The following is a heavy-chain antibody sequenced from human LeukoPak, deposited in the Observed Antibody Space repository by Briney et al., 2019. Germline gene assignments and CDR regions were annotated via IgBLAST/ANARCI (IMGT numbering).Heavy chain of an antibody. CDR3: AQIITTVTTL. Sequence: ESGPTLVNPTQALTLTCTFSGFSLRTNGVGVSWIRQPPGKALEWLALIYWDDDKRYSPSLKSRLTITKDTSKNQVVLTMTNMDPVDTATYYCAQIITTVTTLWGQGTLVTVSS. J-gene: IGHJ4*02. CDR2: IYWDDDK. CDR1: GFSLRTNGVG. V-gene: IGHV2-5*02. D-gene: IGHD4-17*01.